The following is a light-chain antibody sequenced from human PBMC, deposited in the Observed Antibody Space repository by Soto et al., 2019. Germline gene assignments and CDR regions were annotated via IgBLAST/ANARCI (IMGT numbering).Light chain of an antibody. J-gene: IGLJ2*01. CDR1: SSDVASNDY. CDR2: EVN. Sequence: QSALTQPPSTSGSPGQSVTISCTGSSSDVASNDYVSWYQQHPGKAPKLMIYEVNRRPSGVPDRFSGSKSGNTASLTVSGHQAEDEAVYHCSSYADSKNLVFGGGTKLTVL. V-gene: IGLV2-8*01. CDR3: SSYADSKNLV.